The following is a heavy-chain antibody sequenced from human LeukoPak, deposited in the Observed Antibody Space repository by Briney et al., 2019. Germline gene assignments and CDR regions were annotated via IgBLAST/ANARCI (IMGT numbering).Heavy chain of an antibody. Sequence: PGGSLRLSCAASGFTFSSYSMNWVRQAPGKGLEWVSSISSSSSYIYYADSVKGRFTISRDNAKNSLYLQMNSLRAEDTAVYYCAREESYGDYYFDYWGQGTLVTVSS. D-gene: IGHD4-17*01. J-gene: IGHJ4*02. CDR2: ISSSSSYI. CDR1: GFTFSSYS. V-gene: IGHV3-21*04. CDR3: AREESYGDYYFDY.